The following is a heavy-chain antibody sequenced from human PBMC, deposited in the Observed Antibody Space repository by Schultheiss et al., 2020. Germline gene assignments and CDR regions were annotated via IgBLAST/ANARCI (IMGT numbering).Heavy chain of an antibody. CDR1: GGTFSSYA. Sequence: SVKVSGKASGGTFSSYAISWVRQAPGQGLEWMGGIIPIFGTANYAQKFQGRITITADESTSTAYMELSSLRSEDTAVYYCARDLRDGYNYHYYYGMDVWGQGTTVTVSS. J-gene: IGHJ6*02. CDR3: ARDLRDGYNYHYYYGMDV. CDR2: IIPIFGTA. D-gene: IGHD5-24*01. V-gene: IGHV1-69*13.